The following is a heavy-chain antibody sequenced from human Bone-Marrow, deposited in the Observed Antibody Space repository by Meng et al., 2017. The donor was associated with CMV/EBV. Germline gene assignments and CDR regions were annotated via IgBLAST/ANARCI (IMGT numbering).Heavy chain of an antibody. V-gene: IGHV4-34*01. J-gene: IGHJ6*01. Sequence: SETLSLTCAVYGGSFSGYYWSWIRQPPGKGLEWIGEINHSGSTNYNPSLKSRVTISVDTSKNQFSLKLSSVTAADTAVYYCAREGLWSGWTREYGMDVWGQGTTVTGSS. CDR2: INHSGST. D-gene: IGHD3-3*01. CDR3: AREGLWSGWTREYGMDV. CDR1: GGSFSGYY.